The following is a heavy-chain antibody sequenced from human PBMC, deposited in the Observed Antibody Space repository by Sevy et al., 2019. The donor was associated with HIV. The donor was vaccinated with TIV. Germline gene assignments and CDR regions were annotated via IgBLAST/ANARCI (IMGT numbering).Heavy chain of an antibody. CDR3: AREDSKNWRYFDY. CDR2: ISFSSNYI. V-gene: IGHV3-21*01. J-gene: IGHJ4*02. D-gene: IGHD1-1*01. Sequence: GGSLRLSCAAAGFTFSSYTMNWVRQAPGKGLEWVASISFSSNYIYYTDSLKGRFTISRDKAKNSLYLQMNSLRAEDTAVYYCAREDSKNWRYFDYWGQGTLVTVSS. CDR1: GFTFSSYT.